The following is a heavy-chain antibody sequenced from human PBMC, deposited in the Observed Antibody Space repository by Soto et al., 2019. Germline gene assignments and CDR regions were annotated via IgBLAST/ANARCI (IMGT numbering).Heavy chain of an antibody. D-gene: IGHD6-13*01. Sequence: QVQLQESGPGLVKPSGTLSLTCAVSGGSISSSNWWSWVRQPPGKGLEWIGEIYHSGSTNYNPSLKGRVTISVDKSMNQFSLKLSSVTAADTAVYYFARAAMGCSSWPFDYWGQGTLVTVSS. CDR2: IYHSGST. CDR1: GGSISSSNW. CDR3: ARAAMGCSSWPFDY. J-gene: IGHJ4*02. V-gene: IGHV4-4*02.